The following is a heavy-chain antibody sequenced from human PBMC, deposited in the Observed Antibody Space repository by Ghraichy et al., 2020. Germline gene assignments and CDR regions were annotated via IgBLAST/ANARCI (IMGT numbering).Heavy chain of an antibody. J-gene: IGHJ4*02. Sequence: GGSLRLSCSASGFAFSTYAVHWVRQAPGKAPEYISTISRNGDVTYYADSVRDRSTISRDNSKNSLYLELLSLRTEDTAMYYCVKDASPTAYSYGPLDYWGQGTLVTVSS. CDR3: VKDASPTAYSYGPLDY. CDR1: GFAFSTYA. CDR2: ISRNGDVT. D-gene: IGHD5-18*01. V-gene: IGHV3-64D*06.